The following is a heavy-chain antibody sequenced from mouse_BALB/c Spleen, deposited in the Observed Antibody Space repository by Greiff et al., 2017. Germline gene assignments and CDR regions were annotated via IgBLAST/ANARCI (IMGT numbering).Heavy chain of an antibody. D-gene: IGHD1-1*01. J-gene: IGHJ2*01. CDR3: ARYYYGSSPLYFDY. V-gene: IGHV5-17*02. Sequence: EVKLMESGGGLVQPGGSRKLSCAASGFTFSSFGMHWVRQAPEKGLEWVAYISSGSSTIYYADTVKGRFTISRDNPKNTLFLQMTSLRSEDTAMYYCARYYYGSSPLYFDYWGQGTTLTVSS. CDR2: ISSGSSTI. CDR1: GFTFSSFG.